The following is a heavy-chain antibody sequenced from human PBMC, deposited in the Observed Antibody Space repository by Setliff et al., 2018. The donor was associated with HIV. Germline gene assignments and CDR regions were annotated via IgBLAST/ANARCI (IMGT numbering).Heavy chain of an antibody. CDR3: VRRAPGRQEAL. Sequence: SETLSLTCAVSGGSGGYFSSSGHYWVWIRQPPGKGLEWIGSIYYDGKTYYSPSLKSRVAISADTSKNQFSLMLYSVTAADTAVYYCVRRAPGRQEALWGQGTLVTV. CDR2: IYYDGKT. J-gene: IGHJ4*02. V-gene: IGHV4-39*01. CDR1: GGSGGYFSSSGHY.